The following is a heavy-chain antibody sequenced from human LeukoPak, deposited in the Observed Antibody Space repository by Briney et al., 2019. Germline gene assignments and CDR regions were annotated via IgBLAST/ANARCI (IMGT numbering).Heavy chain of an antibody. CDR2: INSGGST. J-gene: IGHJ4*02. V-gene: IGHV3-23*01. D-gene: IGHD6-19*01. CDR3: TRVVSVASYYFDY. Sequence: GGSLRLSCAASGFTFSTYAMSWVRQAPGKGLEWVSAINSGGSTYYADSLKGRFTISRDNSKNTLYLQMNSLRAEDTAVYYCTRVVSVASYYFDYWGQGTLVTVSS. CDR1: GFTFSTYA.